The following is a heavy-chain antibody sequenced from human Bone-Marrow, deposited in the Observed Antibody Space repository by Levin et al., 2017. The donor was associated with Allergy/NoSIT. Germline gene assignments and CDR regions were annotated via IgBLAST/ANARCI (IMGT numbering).Heavy chain of an antibody. CDR2: ISSSSSYI. V-gene: IGHV3-21*01. Sequence: PGGSLRLSCAASGFTFSSYSMNWVRQAPGKGLEWVSSISSSSSYIYYADSVKGRFTISRDNAKNSLYLQMNSLRAEDTAVYYCARAYYDFWSGYGYYYDYMDVWGKGTTVTVSS. CDR3: ARAYYDFWSGYGYYYDYMDV. CDR1: GFTFSSYS. J-gene: IGHJ6*03. D-gene: IGHD3-3*01.